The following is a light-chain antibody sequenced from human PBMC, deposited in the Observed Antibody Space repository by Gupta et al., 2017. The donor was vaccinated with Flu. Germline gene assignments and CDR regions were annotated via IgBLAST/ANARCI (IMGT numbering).Light chain of an antibody. J-gene: IGLJ3*02. V-gene: IGLV1-40*01. CDR1: SSNIGAGYD. CDR2: GNS. Sequence: QSVLTQPPSVPGAPGQRVTISCTGSSSNIGAGYDVHWYQQLPGTAPKLLIYGNSNRPSGVPDRFSGSKSGTSASLAITGLQAEDEADYYCQSYDSSLWVFGGGTKLTGL. CDR3: QSYDSSLWV.